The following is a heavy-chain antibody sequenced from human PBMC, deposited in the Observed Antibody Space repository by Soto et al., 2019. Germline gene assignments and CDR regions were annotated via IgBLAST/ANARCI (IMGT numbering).Heavy chain of an antibody. CDR1: GFTFSSYE. J-gene: IGHJ4*02. Sequence: GGSLRLSCAASGFTFSSYEMNWVRQAPGKGLEWVSYISSSGSTIYYADSVKGRFTISRDNAKNSLYLQMNSLRAEDTAVYYCARAFYDSSGYYSYPFDYWGQGT. V-gene: IGHV3-48*03. D-gene: IGHD3-22*01. CDR2: ISSSGSTI. CDR3: ARAFYDSSGYYSYPFDY.